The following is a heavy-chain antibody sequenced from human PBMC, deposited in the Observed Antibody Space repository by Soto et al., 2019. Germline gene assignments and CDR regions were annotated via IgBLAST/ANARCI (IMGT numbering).Heavy chain of an antibody. V-gene: IGHV1-3*01. D-gene: IGHD3-10*01. Sequence: QVQLVQSGAEVKKPGASVKVPWKASGYNFTDYALHWVRQAPGQGLEWMGWINPDNSNTKYSQKFQGRVTISSDTSANTAYMELRSLTSEDTAVYYCAVVFYYYGSGSDSWGQGTLVIASS. CDR1: GYNFTDYA. J-gene: IGHJ5*02. CDR2: INPDNSNT. CDR3: AVVFYYYGSGSDS.